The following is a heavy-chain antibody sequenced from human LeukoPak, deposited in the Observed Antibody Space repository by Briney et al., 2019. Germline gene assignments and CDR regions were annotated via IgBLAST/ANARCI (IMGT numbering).Heavy chain of an antibody. CDR2: ISSSGGST. Sequence: GGSLRLARAASGFTFNTYAMSWVRQAPGKGLEWVSAISSSGGSTFHADSVKGRFTISRDNSKNTLYLQMNSLKAEDTAAYYCAKGRTSIKHDSWGQGTLVTVSS. V-gene: IGHV3-23*01. D-gene: IGHD5-12*01. J-gene: IGHJ4*02. CDR3: AKGRTSIKHDS. CDR1: GFTFNTYA.